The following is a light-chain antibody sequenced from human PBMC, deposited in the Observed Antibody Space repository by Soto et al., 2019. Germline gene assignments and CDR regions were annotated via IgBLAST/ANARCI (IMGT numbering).Light chain of an antibody. CDR1: QSVSSY. J-gene: IGKJ4*01. Sequence: EIVLTQSPATLSLSPGERATLSCSASQSVSSYLAWYQQKPGQAPRLLIYDASNRSASIPARFSGSGSGTDFTLTISSLEPEDFAVYYCQQRSNWPLTFGGGTKVEI. V-gene: IGKV3-11*01. CDR3: QQRSNWPLT. CDR2: DAS.